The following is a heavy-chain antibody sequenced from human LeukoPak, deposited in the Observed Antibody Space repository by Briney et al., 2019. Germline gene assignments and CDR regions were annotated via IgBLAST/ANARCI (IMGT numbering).Heavy chain of an antibody. V-gene: IGHV4-31*03. D-gene: IGHD3-3*01. CDR1: RGSISSDDYY. Sequence: SQTLSLTCSASRGSISSDDYYWSWIRQHPGKGLEWIGHIYYSGSTYYNPSLKSRVTISVDTSKNQFSLKLSSLTAADTAVYYCARGYDFWSGSSYGMDVWGQGTTVTVSS. CDR3: ARGYDFWSGSSYGMDV. CDR2: IYYSGST. J-gene: IGHJ6*02.